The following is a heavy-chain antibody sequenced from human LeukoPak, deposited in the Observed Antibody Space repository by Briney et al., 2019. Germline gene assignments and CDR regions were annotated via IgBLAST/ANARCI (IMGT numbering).Heavy chain of an antibody. CDR2: INHRGST. Sequence: SETLSLTCDVYGGSFSGFYWSCIRQPPGKGLEWIGEINHRGSTNYNPSLKSRVTISVDTSKNQFSLKLSSVTAADTAVYYCARGSRIVGDTGNLDYWGQGTLVTVSS. D-gene: IGHD1-26*01. J-gene: IGHJ4*02. CDR3: ARGSRIVGDTGNLDY. V-gene: IGHV4-34*01. CDR1: GGSFSGFY.